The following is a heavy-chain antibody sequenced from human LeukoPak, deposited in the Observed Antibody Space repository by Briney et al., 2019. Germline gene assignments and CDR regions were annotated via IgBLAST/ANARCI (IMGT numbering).Heavy chain of an antibody. V-gene: IGHV1-46*01. Sequence: ASVKVSCKASGYTFTSYYMHWVRQAPGQGLEWMGIINPSGGSTSYAQKFKGRVTMTRDTSTSTVYMELSSLRSEDTAVYYCARNDLGDYYYYGMDVWGQGTTVTVSS. J-gene: IGHJ6*02. CDR3: ARNDLGDYYYYGMDV. D-gene: IGHD4-17*01. CDR1: GYTFTSYY. CDR2: INPSGGST.